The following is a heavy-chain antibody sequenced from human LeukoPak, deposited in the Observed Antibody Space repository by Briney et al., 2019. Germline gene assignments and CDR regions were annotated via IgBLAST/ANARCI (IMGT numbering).Heavy chain of an antibody. Sequence: ASVKVSCKVSGYTLTELSMHWVRQAPGKGLERMGGFDPEDGETIYAQKFQGRVTITRDTSASTAYMELSSLRSEDTAVYYCARDKYYYDSSGYYPDYWGQGTLVTVSS. CDR3: ARDKYYYDSSGYYPDY. V-gene: IGHV1-24*01. CDR1: GYTLTELS. J-gene: IGHJ4*02. CDR2: FDPEDGET. D-gene: IGHD3-22*01.